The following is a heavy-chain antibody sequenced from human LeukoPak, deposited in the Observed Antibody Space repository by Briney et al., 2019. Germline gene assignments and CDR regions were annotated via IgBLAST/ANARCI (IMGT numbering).Heavy chain of an antibody. CDR1: GFTVSSNY. D-gene: IGHD5-24*01. V-gene: IGHV3-53*01. CDR2: IYSGGST. CDR3: AAPRKATITRHYFDY. Sequence: GGSLRLSCAASGFTVSSNYMSWVRQAPGKGLEWVSVIYSGGSTYYADSVKGRFTISRDNSKNTLYLQMNSLRAEDTAVYYCAAPRKATITRHYFDYWGQGTLVTVSS. J-gene: IGHJ4*02.